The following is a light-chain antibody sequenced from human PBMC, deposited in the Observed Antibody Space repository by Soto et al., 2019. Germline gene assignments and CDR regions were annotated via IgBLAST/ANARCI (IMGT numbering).Light chain of an antibody. Sequence: QSVLTQSPSASGTPGQGVSISCSGSTSNIGTNTVSWYQHVPGTAPKLLIYSNDQRPSAVPGRFSGSKSGTSASLAISGLLSEDEADYYCATWDDSLNVVFGGGTQLTVL. CDR1: TSNIGTNT. J-gene: IGLJ2*01. CDR3: ATWDDSLNVV. CDR2: SND. V-gene: IGLV1-44*01.